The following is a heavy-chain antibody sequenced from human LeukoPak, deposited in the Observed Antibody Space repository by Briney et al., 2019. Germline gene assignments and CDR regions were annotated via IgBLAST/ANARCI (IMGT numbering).Heavy chain of an antibody. CDR1: GFTFNKYA. Sequence: GGSLRLPCAASGFTFNKYAMTWVRQAPGQGLEWVSGLSDSGASTFYAESVRGRFTISRDNSKNMLYLHINSLRAEDTAVYYCAKDARTGVWNIGDSWFDPWGQGTLVTVSS. J-gene: IGHJ5*02. D-gene: IGHD2/OR15-2a*01. CDR2: LSDSGAST. V-gene: IGHV3-23*01. CDR3: AKDARTGVWNIGDSWFDP.